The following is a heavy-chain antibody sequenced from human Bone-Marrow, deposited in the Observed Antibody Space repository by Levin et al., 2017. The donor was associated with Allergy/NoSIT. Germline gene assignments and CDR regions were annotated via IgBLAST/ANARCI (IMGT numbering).Heavy chain of an antibody. J-gene: IGHJ6*02. V-gene: IGHV3-21*01. D-gene: IGHD5-24*01. CDR1: GFMFSSYS. CDR3: ARDEGDGYNWNHYYGMEV. CDR2: ISSSSIFQ. Sequence: GGSLRLSCAASGFMFSSYSMNWVRQAPGRGLEWVSSISSSSIFQYYADSVKGRFTISRDNAKNSVFLQMNSLGAEDTAVYYCARDEGDGYNWNHYYGMEVWGQGTTVNVSS.